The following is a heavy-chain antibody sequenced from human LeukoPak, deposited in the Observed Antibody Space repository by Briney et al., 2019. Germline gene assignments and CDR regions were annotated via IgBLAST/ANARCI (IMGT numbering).Heavy chain of an antibody. CDR1: GFTVSSKY. CDR3: ARDSGYCSSTSCYSPHYYGMDV. D-gene: IGHD2-2*01. J-gene: IGHJ6*02. V-gene: IGHV3-30-3*01. Sequence: GGSLRLSCAASGFTVSSKYMSWVRQAPGKGLEWVAVISYDGSSKDYADSVKGRFTISRDNAKNSLHLQMNSLRAEDTAVYYCARDSGYCSSTSCYSPHYYGMDVWGQGTTVTVSS. CDR2: ISYDGSSK.